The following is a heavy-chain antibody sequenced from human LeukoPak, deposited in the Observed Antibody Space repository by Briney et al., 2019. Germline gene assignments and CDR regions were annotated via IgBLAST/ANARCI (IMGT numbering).Heavy chain of an antibody. Sequence: SETLSLTCAVYGGSFSGYYWSWIRQPPGKGLEWIGEINHSGSTNYNPSLKSRVSISVDSPKNQFSLKVSSVTAADTAVYYCARGSDTAAGLYWGQGTLVTVSS. D-gene: IGHD6-13*01. CDR3: ARGSDTAAGLY. J-gene: IGHJ4*02. V-gene: IGHV4-34*01. CDR2: INHSGST. CDR1: GGSFSGYY.